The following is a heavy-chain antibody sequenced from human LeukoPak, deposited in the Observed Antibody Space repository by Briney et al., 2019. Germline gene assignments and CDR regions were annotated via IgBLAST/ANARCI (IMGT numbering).Heavy chain of an antibody. D-gene: IGHD5-18*01. CDR3: AREENSYGSFVY. CDR2: INPNSGGT. J-gene: IGHJ4*02. CDR1: GYTFIGYY. V-gene: IGHV1-2*02. Sequence: ASVKVSCKACGYTFIGYYMHWVRQAPGQGLEWMGWINPNSGGTNYAQKFQGRVTMPRDTSISTAYMELSRLRSDDTAVYYCAREENSYGSFVYWGQGTLVTVSS.